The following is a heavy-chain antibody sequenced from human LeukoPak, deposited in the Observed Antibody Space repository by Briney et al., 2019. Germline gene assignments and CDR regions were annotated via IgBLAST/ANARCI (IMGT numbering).Heavy chain of an antibody. V-gene: IGHV3-30*04. CDR1: GFTFSRYA. Sequence: GRSLRLPCAASGFTFSRYAMHWVRQAPGKGLEWVAVAPHDGSDEDYADSVKGRFTISRDNSKNTLNLQMNSLGPEDTALYYCATGALYAFDIWGQGTMVSVSS. CDR3: ATGALYAFDI. J-gene: IGHJ3*02. CDR2: APHDGSDE.